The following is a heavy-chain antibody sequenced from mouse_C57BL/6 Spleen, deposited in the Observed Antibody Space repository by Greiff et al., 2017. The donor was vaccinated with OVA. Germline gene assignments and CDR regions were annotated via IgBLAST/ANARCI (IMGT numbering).Heavy chain of an antibody. D-gene: IGHD1-1*01. CDR3: VREGIYYYGSSYYAMDY. J-gene: IGHJ4*01. V-gene: IGHV10-3*02. CDR1: VFPFNTSS. Sequence: VPLVASVGGFVQPKGSLKLSCPSSVFPFNTSSLHLVRHSPCQGFAWVARIRSKSSNYATYYADSVKDRFTISRDDSQSMLYLQMNNLKTEDTAMYYCVREGIYYYGSSYYAMDYWGQGTSVTVSS. CDR2: IRSKSSNYAT.